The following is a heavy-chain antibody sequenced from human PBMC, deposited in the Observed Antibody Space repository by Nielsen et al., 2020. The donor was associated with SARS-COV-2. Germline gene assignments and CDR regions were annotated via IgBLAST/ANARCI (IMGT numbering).Heavy chain of an antibody. V-gene: IGHV4-59*12. J-gene: IGHJ4*02. CDR2: IYYSGST. D-gene: IGHD5-18*01. CDR3: ARGTFGYNY. Sequence: SETLSLTCTVSGGSISSYYWSWIRQPPGKGLEWIGYIYYSGSTNYNPSLKSRVTMSVDTSKNQFSLRLSSVTAADTAVYYCARGTFGYNYWGQGTLVTVSS. CDR1: GGSISSYY.